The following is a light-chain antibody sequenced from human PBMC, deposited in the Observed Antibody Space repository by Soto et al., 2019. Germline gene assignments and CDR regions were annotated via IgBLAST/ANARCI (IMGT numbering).Light chain of an antibody. Sequence: QSVLTQPPSASGTPGQRVTISCSGSSCNIGSSPVNWYQQLPGTDPKLLIYCNNQRPSAVPDRLSGSKSGTSASLAIGWLQSEDEDDYYCSTWDDDRNGPVFGGGTKLTVL. V-gene: IGLV1-44*01. CDR2: CNN. CDR3: STWDDDRNGPV. J-gene: IGLJ3*02. CDR1: SCNIGSSP.